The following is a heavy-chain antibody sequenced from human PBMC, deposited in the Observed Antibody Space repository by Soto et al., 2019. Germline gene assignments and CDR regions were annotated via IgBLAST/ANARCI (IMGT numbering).Heavy chain of an antibody. CDR1: GFTFNTYA. D-gene: IGHD3-3*01. V-gene: IGHV3-64*01. CDR2: ISSNGGST. Sequence: DVQLVQSGGGLVQPGGSLRLSCAASGFTFNTYAMHWVRQAPGKGLEYVSAISSNGGSTYYANSVKDRFTISRDNSKNTLYLQMGSLRGEDMAVYYCAIAHDSWSGPEYWGQGTLVTVSS. CDR3: AIAHDSWSGPEY. J-gene: IGHJ4*02.